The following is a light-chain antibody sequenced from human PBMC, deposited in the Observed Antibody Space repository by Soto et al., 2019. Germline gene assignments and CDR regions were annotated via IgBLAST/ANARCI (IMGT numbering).Light chain of an antibody. CDR2: EVT. V-gene: IGLV2-8*01. CDR3: SSYAGSNNVI. J-gene: IGLJ2*01. CDR1: SSDVCAFNY. Sequence: QSALTQPPSASGSPGQSVTISCSGTSSDVCAFNYVSWYQQLPGKAPKLLIYEVTKRPSGVPDRDSGSKSGNTASLTVSGLQAEDEADYYCSSYAGSNNVIFGGGTKLTVL.